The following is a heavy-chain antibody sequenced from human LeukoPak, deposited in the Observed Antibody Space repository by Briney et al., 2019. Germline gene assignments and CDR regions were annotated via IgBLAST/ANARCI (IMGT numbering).Heavy chain of an antibody. J-gene: IGHJ4*02. D-gene: IGHD3-10*01. CDR3: ARAAPMVRGVITLDY. Sequence: ASVKVSCKASGYTFTGYYMHWVRQATGQGLEWMGWINPNSGGTNYAQKFQGRVTMTRDTSISTAYMELSRLRSDDTAVYYCARAAPMVRGVITLDYWGQGTLVTVSS. CDR2: INPNSGGT. CDR1: GYTFTGYY. V-gene: IGHV1-2*02.